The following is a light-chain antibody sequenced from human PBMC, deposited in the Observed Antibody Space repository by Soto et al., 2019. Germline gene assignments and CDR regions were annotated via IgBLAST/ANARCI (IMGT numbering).Light chain of an antibody. V-gene: IGKV1-39*01. J-gene: IGKJ5*01. Sequence: DIQMTQSPSPLSASVGYRFTITCRASQFISRHLNWYQQKPGKAPNLLIYAASSLQSGVPSRFTGSGSGTDFTLTISSLPPEDFATYFCQQSYTTPITFGQGTRLEIK. CDR1: QFISRH. CDR3: QQSYTTPIT. CDR2: AAS.